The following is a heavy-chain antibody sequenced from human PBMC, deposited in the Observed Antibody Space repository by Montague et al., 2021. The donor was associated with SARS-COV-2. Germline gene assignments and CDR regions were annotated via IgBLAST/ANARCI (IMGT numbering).Heavy chain of an antibody. D-gene: IGHD4-17*01. Sequence: SETLSLTCSVSGGSINSSSYFWGWIQQPPGKGLEWIGSIYYSGGTYSNSPLKSRVTISVDTSKNQFSLKLSSVTAADTAVYYCARHLNYRDYGGDDYWGQGTLVTVSS. CDR2: IYYSGGT. V-gene: IGHV4-39*01. J-gene: IGHJ4*02. CDR3: ARHLNYRDYGGDDY. CDR1: GGSINSSSYF.